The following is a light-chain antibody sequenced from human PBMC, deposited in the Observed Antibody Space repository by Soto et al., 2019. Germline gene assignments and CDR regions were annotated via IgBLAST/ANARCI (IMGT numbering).Light chain of an antibody. CDR1: SSNIGSNI. V-gene: IGLV1-44*01. Sequence: QLVLTQPPSASGTPGQRVTISCSGSSSNIGSNIVNWYQQFPGTAPKHLIYSNNHRPSGVPDRFSGSKSGSSASLAISGLQSEDEADYYCAAWYDSLNGWVFGGGTKLTVL. CDR2: SNN. J-gene: IGLJ3*02. CDR3: AAWYDSLNGWV.